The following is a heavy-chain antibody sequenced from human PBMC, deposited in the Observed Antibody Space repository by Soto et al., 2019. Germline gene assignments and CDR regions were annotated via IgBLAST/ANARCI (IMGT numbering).Heavy chain of an antibody. Sequence: QVQLRESGPGLVKPSQTLSLTCTVSGASVSGGGSYWTWIRQLPGKGMEWIGYIYNSENTYYHPSLKSRVDISVDTSKTQFSLTMSSVSAADTAIYYGARATPELPKGPAFDIWGQGTRVTVSS. V-gene: IGHV4-31*03. CDR2: IYNSENT. D-gene: IGHD1-7*01. J-gene: IGHJ3*02. CDR3: ARATPELPKGPAFDI. CDR1: GASVSGGGSY.